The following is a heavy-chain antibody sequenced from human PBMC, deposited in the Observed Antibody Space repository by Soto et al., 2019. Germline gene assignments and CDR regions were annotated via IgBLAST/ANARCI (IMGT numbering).Heavy chain of an antibody. D-gene: IGHD4-17*01. V-gene: IGHV1-69*01. CDR2: IIPKFGAS. CDR1: GATYSDYA. CDR3: ARRMTTVLDF. Sequence: QVQLVQSGAEVKKPGSSVRVSCKASGATYSDYAFAWVRQAPGQGLEWMGGIIPKFGASKYAQKFLGRVTITADESTSTAYLELSSLRYEDTAVYYCARRMTTVLDFWGQGTLVTVSS. J-gene: IGHJ4*02.